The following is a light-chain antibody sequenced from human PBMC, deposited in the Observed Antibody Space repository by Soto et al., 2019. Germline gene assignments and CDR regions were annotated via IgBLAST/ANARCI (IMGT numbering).Light chain of an antibody. CDR2: STN. CDR1: SGSVSATYY. Sequence: QTVVTQEPSFSVSPGGTVTLTCGLSSGSVSATYYPSWYQQTPGQAPRTLIYSTNTRPSGVPDRFSGSILGNKAALTITGAQADDESDYYCVLYMGSGIPVFGGGTKLTVL. CDR3: VLYMGSGIPV. V-gene: IGLV8-61*01. J-gene: IGLJ2*01.